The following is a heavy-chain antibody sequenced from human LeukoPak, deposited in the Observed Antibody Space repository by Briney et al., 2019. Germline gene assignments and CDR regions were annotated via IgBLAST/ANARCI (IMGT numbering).Heavy chain of an antibody. CDR2: ISSDGSST. Sequence: GGSLRLSCAASGFTFSSYWMHWVRHGPGKGLVWVSRISSDGSSTSYADSVKGRFTMSRDNVKNTLYLQMNSLRAEDTAVYYCARVGYSSSWYSNDAFDIWGQGTMVTVSS. CDR3: ARVGYSSSWYSNDAFDI. J-gene: IGHJ3*02. CDR1: GFTFSSYW. D-gene: IGHD6-13*01. V-gene: IGHV3-74*01.